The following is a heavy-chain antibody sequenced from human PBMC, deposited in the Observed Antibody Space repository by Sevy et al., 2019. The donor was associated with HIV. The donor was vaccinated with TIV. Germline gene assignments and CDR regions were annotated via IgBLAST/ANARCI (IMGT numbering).Heavy chain of an antibody. V-gene: IGHV1-18*01. D-gene: IGHD3-3*01. Sequence: ASVKVSCKASGYSFTNYGIGWVRQAPGQGLEWMGWISGYNGYTNYAKNLQGRVTMTTDTSTSTAYMELRSLRSDDTAIYYCAKDGKNIRPRFDPWGQGTLVTVSS. CDR1: GYSFTNYG. CDR2: ISGYNGYT. J-gene: IGHJ5*02. CDR3: AKDGKNIRPRFDP.